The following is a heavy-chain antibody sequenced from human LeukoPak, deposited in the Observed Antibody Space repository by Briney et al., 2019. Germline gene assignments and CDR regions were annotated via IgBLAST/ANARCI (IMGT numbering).Heavy chain of an antibody. J-gene: IGHJ4*02. V-gene: IGHV3-48*03. Sequence: GGSLRLSCAASGFTFSSYEMNWVRQAPGKGLEWVSYISSSGSTIYYADSVKGRFTISRDNSKNTLYLQMNSLRAEDTAVYYCARDIGSTHFDYWGQGTLVTVSS. D-gene: IGHD6-13*01. CDR1: GFTFSSYE. CDR3: ARDIGSTHFDY. CDR2: ISSSGSTI.